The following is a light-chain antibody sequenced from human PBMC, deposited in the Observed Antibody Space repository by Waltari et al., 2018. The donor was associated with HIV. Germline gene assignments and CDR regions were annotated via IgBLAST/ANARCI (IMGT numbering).Light chain of an antibody. Sequence: SYVLTQPPSVSVAPGQTARITCGGNNIRTKSVHWYQQKPGQAPVLVVFDDVDRPSGIPERFSGSNSGNMATLTISRVEAGDEADYYCQVWDSGSEPPVLFGGGTKLTV. CDR2: DDV. CDR1: NIRTKS. CDR3: QVWDSGSEPPVL. V-gene: IGLV3-21*02. J-gene: IGLJ3*02.